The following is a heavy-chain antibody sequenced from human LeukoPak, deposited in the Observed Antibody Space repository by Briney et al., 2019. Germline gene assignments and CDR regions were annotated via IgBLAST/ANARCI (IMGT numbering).Heavy chain of an antibody. Sequence: SETLSPTCTVSGXSISSYYRSWIRQPPGKGLEWIGYIYYSGSTNYNPSLKSRVTISVDTSKNQFSLKLSSVTAADTAVYYCARGGPTPYYFDYWGQGTLVTVSS. V-gene: IGHV4-59*01. CDR3: ARGGPTPYYFDY. D-gene: IGHD2-15*01. CDR2: IYYSGST. CDR1: GXSISSYY. J-gene: IGHJ4*02.